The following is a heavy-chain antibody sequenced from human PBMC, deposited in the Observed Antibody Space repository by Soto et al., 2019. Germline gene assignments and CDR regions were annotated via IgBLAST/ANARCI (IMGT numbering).Heavy chain of an antibody. Sequence: VQLMQSGAEVKKPGSSVNVSCKASGGTFRSFGISWVRQAPGQGLEWMGTLIPLFGKTNYAQKFQDRVTITADDSTNTAYMELSSLKSEDTALYYCARARLSNGDPNVYFYYGLDVWGQGTTVTVSS. V-gene: IGHV1-69*18. J-gene: IGHJ6*02. CDR2: LIPLFGKT. CDR1: GGTFRSFG. D-gene: IGHD4-17*01. CDR3: ARARLSNGDPNVYFYYGLDV.